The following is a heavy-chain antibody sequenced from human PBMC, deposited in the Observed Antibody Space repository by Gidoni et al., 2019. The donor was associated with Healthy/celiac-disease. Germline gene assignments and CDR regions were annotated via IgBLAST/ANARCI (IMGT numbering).Heavy chain of an antibody. CDR1: GFTVSRNY. D-gene: IGHD6-13*01. CDR3: ARDAGIAAAGFYYYGMDV. J-gene: IGHJ6*02. V-gene: IGHV3-66*01. CDR2: IYSGGST. Sequence: EVQLVESGGGLVQPGGSLRLSCAASGFTVSRNYMSWVRQAPGKGLEWVSVIYSGGSTYYADSVKGRFTISRDNSKNTLYLQMNSLRAEDTAVYYCARDAGIAAAGFYYYGMDVWGQGTTVTVSS.